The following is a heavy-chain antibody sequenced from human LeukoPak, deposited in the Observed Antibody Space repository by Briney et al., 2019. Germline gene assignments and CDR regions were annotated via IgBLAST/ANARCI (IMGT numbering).Heavy chain of an antibody. CDR2: ISSSGSTI. D-gene: IGHD6-13*01. CDR3: AKGGSSSWDYFDY. J-gene: IGHJ4*02. Sequence: PGGSLRLSCAASGFTFSDYYMSWIRQAPGKGLEWVSYISSSGSTIYYADSVKGRFTISRDNSKNTLYLQMNSLRAEDTAVYYCAKGGSSSWDYFDYWGQGTLVTVSS. V-gene: IGHV3-11*01. CDR1: GFTFSDYY.